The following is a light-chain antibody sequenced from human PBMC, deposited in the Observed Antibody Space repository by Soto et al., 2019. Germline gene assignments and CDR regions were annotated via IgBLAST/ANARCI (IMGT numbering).Light chain of an antibody. J-gene: IGKJ1*01. CDR2: AAS. CDR1: QSISSY. Sequence: DIQMTQSPSSLFASVGDRVTITCRASQSISSYLNWYQQKPGKAPKLLIYAASSLQSGVPSSFSGSGSWTDLTLTISSLQAEDFATYYCQQNYITPPWTFGPGTKVDIK. V-gene: IGKV1-39*01. CDR3: QQNYITPPWT.